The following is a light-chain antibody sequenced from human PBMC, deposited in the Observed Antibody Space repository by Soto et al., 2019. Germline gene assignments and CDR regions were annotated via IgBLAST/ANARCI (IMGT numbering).Light chain of an antibody. V-gene: IGKV3D-20*02. CDR3: QQFGNSRYT. J-gene: IGKJ2*01. Sequence: EIVMTHSPATLSVSPGERATLSCRASQSVSNNYLAWYQQKPGQAPRLLIYDASTRAPGIPDRFSGSGSGTDFTLTISRLEPEDFAVYYCQQFGNSRYTFGPGTKVDIK. CDR1: QSVSNNY. CDR2: DAS.